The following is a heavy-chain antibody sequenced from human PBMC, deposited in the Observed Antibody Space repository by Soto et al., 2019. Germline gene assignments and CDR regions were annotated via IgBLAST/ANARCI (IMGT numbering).Heavy chain of an antibody. Sequence: EVQLLESGGGLVQPGGSLRLSCAASGFTFSSYAMSWVRQAPGKGLEWVSAISGSGGSTYYADSVKGRFTISRDNSKNTLYLQMNSLGAEDTAVYYCAKTGFVDYYGSGSYYRYWGQGTLVTVSS. J-gene: IGHJ4*02. CDR3: AKTGFVDYYGSGSYYRY. V-gene: IGHV3-23*01. CDR2: ISGSGGST. D-gene: IGHD3-10*01. CDR1: GFTFSSYA.